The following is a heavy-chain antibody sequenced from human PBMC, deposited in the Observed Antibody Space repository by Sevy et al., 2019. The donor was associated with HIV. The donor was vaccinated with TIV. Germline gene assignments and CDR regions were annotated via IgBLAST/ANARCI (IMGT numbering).Heavy chain of an antibody. J-gene: IGHJ6*03. D-gene: IGHD3-16*01. Sequence: GGSLRLSCAASGFTFSSYATSWVRLAPGKGLEWVSTIRGSGDNTLYADSAKGRFTISRDNSKNALYLQMNSLRAEDTAVYYCAKCLCTSIDADYYYYMDVWGKGTTVTVSS. CDR2: IRGSGDNT. CDR1: GFTFSSYA. CDR3: AKCLCTSIDADYYYYMDV. V-gene: IGHV3-23*01.